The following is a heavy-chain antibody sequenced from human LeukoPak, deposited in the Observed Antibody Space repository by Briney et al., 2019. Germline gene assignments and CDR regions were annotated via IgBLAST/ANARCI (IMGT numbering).Heavy chain of an antibody. J-gene: IGHJ1*01. V-gene: IGHV1-24*01. CDR1: GYTLTELS. CDR2: FDPEDGET. Sequence: ASVKVSCKVSGYTLTELSMHWVRQAPGKELEWMGGFDPEDGETIYAQKFQGRVTMTEDTSTDTAYMELSSLRSEDTAVYYCATGQWLVREYFQHWGQGTLVTVSS. D-gene: IGHD6-19*01. CDR3: ATGQWLVREYFQH.